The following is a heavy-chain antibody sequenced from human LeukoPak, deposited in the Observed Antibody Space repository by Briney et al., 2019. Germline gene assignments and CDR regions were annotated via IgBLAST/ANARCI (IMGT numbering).Heavy chain of an antibody. V-gene: IGHV3-74*01. Sequence: GGSLRLSCAASGFTFSSYWMHWVRQAPGKGLMGVSLITTDGSSTTYADSVKGRFTISRDNAKNTLYLQMNSLRAEDTAVYYCARDYYSGSRDLDYWGQGTLVTVSS. CDR1: GFTFSSYW. J-gene: IGHJ4*02. D-gene: IGHD3-22*01. CDR2: ITTDGSST. CDR3: ARDYYSGSRDLDY.